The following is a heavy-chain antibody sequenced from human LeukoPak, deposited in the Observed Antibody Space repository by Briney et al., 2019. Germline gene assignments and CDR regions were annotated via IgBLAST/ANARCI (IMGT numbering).Heavy chain of an antibody. J-gene: IGHJ4*02. CDR1: GYTFTSYD. V-gene: IGHV1-69*04. D-gene: IGHD3-9*01. Sequence: PGASVKVSCKASGYTFTSYDISWVRQAPGQGLEWMGRIIPILGIANYAQKFQGRVTITADKSTSTAYMELSSLRSEDTAVYYCAREYYDILTGYQDWGQGTLVTVSS. CDR3: AREYYDILTGYQD. CDR2: IIPILGIA.